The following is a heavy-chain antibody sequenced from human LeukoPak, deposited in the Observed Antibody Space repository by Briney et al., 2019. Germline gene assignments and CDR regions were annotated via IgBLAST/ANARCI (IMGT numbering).Heavy chain of an antibody. D-gene: IGHD6-13*01. Sequence: PSETLSLTCTVSGGSISSGSYYWSWIRQPAGKGLEWIGRIYTSGSTNYNPSLKSRVTISVDTSKNQFSLRLSSVTAADTAVYYCARWYKHSSSWYSKWNWFDPWGQGALVTVSS. CDR1: GGSISSGSYY. J-gene: IGHJ5*02. V-gene: IGHV4-61*02. CDR3: ARWYKHSSSWYSKWNWFDP. CDR2: IYTSGST.